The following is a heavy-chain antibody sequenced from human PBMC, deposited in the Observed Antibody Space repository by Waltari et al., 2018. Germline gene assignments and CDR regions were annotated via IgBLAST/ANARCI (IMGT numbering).Heavy chain of an antibody. Sequence: QVQLVQSGSELKKPGASVKVSCKASGYTFTSYAMNWVRQAPGQGLEWMGGINTNTVNPTYAQGFTGLFVFSLDTSVSTAYLQISSLKAEDTAVYYCARGLRNYYYYGMDVWGQGTTVTVSS. CDR2: INTNTVNP. CDR1: GYTFTSYA. J-gene: IGHJ6*02. CDR3: ARGLRNYYYYGMDV. V-gene: IGHV7-4-1*02.